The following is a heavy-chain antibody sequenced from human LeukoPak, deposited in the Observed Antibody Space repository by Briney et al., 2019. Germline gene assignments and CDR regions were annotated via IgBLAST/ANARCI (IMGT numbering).Heavy chain of an antibody. D-gene: IGHD4-23*01. V-gene: IGHV3-64*04. CDR1: GFTFSSYA. CDR3: ARESGNSFEYFQH. Sequence: PGGSLRLSCSASGFTFSSYAMHWVRQAPGKGLEYVSAISSNGGSTYYADSVKGRVTISRDNSKNTLYLQMNSLRAEDTAVYYCARESGNSFEYFQHWGQGTLVTVSS. CDR2: ISSNGGST. J-gene: IGHJ1*01.